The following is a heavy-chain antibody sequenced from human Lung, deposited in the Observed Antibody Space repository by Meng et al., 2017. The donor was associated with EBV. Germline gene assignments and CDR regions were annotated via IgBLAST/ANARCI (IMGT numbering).Heavy chain of an antibody. Sequence: GELQEPGPGLLKPSQALSLTCSVSGGYISSGDYYWSWIRQPPGKGLEWIGYIYNSGSTYYNPSLKSRVTISVDTSKNQFSLKLRFVTAADTAVYYCAREGRSHQVGVSVYWGQGNLVTVSS. J-gene: IGHJ4*02. CDR1: GGYISSGDYY. D-gene: IGHD2-21*01. V-gene: IGHV4-30-4*01. CDR3: AREGRSHQVGVSVY. CDR2: IYNSGST.